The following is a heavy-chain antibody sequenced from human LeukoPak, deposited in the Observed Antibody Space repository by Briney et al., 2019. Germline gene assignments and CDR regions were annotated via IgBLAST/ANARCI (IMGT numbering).Heavy chain of an antibody. CDR2: IRSKAYGGTT. D-gene: IGHD4-17*01. CDR1: GFTFGDYA. Sequence: GGSLRLSCTASGFTFGDYAMSWFRQAPGKGLEWVGFIRSKAYGGTTGYAASVKGRFTISRDDSKSIAYLQMNSLKTEDTAVYYCTRDLNGDYGFAFDIWGQGTMVTVSS. CDR3: TRDLNGDYGFAFDI. J-gene: IGHJ3*02. V-gene: IGHV3-49*03.